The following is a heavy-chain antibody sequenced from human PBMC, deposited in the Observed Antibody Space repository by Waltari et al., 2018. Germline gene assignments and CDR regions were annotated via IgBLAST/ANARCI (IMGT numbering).Heavy chain of an antibody. CDR1: GCIFSDFY. CDR2: ISNSGDTV. D-gene: IGHD6-19*01. CDR3: ARGSVANP. Sequence: QTQLVESGGGLVRPGGSLRLSCTASGCIFSDFYMSWIRQPPGKGLEWIAYISNSGDTVYYEDSVKGRFAVSRDNADNSMFLQMNSLRGNDTAVYYCARGSVANPWGQGALVIVSS. J-gene: IGHJ5*02. V-gene: IGHV3-11*04.